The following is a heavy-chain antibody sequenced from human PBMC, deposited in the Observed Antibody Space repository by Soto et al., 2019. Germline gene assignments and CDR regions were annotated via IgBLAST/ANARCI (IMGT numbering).Heavy chain of an antibody. J-gene: IGHJ4*02. CDR3: ARGIGYCSSINCYSSRRLRFDS. Sequence: QVQLQQWGAGLLKPSETLSLTCAVYGGSFSGYYWTWIRQSPEKGLEWIGEVNHSGTTYYNPSLKTRVTRSVHTPKNQFSLKMRSVTAADTAVYYCARGIGYCSSINCYSSRRLRFDSWGQGTLVTVSS. V-gene: IGHV4-34*01. D-gene: IGHD2-2*01. CDR1: GGSFSGYY. CDR2: VNHSGTT.